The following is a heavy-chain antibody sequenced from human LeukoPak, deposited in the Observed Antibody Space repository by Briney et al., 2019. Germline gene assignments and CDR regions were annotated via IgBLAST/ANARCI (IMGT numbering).Heavy chain of an antibody. D-gene: IGHD3-16*01. CDR3: ARDRLITSSNAYDAFDI. Sequence: PGGSLRLSCEASGFTFSTYEMNWVRQAPGKGLEWVSFIDSSGSPIYYADSVKGRFTISRDNAKNSLYLQMNSLRAEDTAVYYCARDRLITSSNAYDAFDIWGQGTMVTVSS. J-gene: IGHJ3*02. CDR1: GFTFSTYE. CDR2: IDSSGSPI. V-gene: IGHV3-48*03.